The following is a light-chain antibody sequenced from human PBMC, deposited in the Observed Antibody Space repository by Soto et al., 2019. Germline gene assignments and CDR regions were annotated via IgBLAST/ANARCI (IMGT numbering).Light chain of an antibody. J-gene: IGKJ2*01. Sequence: GDTVTITCRASQSIKKWLAWYQQKPGKAPKLLIYEVSTLESGVPSRFSGCGSGTEFTLTISSLQPDDIATYYCQQYNSFFGQGTKLEIK. V-gene: IGKV1-5*03. CDR1: QSIKKW. CDR2: EVS. CDR3: QQYNSF.